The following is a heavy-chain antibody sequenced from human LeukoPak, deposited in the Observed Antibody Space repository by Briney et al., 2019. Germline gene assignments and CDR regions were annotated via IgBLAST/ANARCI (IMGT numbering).Heavy chain of an antibody. CDR1: GYTFTGYY. Sequence: GASVKVSCKASGYTFTGYYMHWVRQAPGQGLEWMGRINPNSGGTNYAQKFQGRVTMTRDTSISTAYMELSRLRSDDTAVYYCARAKSGVGTFDYWGQGTLVTVSS. J-gene: IGHJ4*02. D-gene: IGHD3-10*01. CDR2: INPNSGGT. V-gene: IGHV1-2*06. CDR3: ARAKSGVGTFDY.